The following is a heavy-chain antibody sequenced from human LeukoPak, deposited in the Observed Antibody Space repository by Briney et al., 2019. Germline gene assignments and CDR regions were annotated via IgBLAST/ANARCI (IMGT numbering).Heavy chain of an antibody. CDR1: GFTFSSYA. Sequence: TGGSLRLSCAASGFTFSSYAMSWVRQAPGKGLEWVSAISGSGGSTYYADSVKGRFTISRDNSENTLYLQMNSLRAEDTAVYYCAKVGGYSYGYAGNYFDYWGQGTLVTVSS. CDR2: ISGSGGST. J-gene: IGHJ4*02. V-gene: IGHV3-23*01. D-gene: IGHD5-18*01. CDR3: AKVGGYSYGYAGNYFDY.